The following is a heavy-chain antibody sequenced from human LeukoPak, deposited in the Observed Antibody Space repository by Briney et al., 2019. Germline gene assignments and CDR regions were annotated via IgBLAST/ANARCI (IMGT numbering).Heavy chain of an antibody. CDR3: AAKDSLGNQVPAFIDY. CDR1: GYTLTELS. CDR2: FDPEDGET. Sequence: LGASVKVSCKVSGYTLTELSMHWVRQAPGKGLEWMGGFDPEDGETIYAQKFQGRVTMTEDTSTDTAYMELSSLRSEDTAVYYCAAKDSLGNQVPAFIDYWGQGTLVTVSS. J-gene: IGHJ4*02. D-gene: IGHD2-2*01. V-gene: IGHV1-24*01.